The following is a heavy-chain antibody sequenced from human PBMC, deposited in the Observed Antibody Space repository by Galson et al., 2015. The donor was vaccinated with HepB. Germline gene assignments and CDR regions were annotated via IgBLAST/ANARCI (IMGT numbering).Heavy chain of an antibody. D-gene: IGHD5-18*01. Sequence: SLRLSCAASGFTFSSYAMHWVRQAPGKGLEWVAVISYDGSNKYYADSVKGRFTISRDNSKNTLYLQMNSLRAEDTAVYYCARDPNVYSYGSHLDYWGQGTLVTVSS. J-gene: IGHJ4*02. CDR2: ISYDGSNK. CDR1: GFTFSSYA. V-gene: IGHV3-30-3*01. CDR3: ARDPNVYSYGSHLDY.